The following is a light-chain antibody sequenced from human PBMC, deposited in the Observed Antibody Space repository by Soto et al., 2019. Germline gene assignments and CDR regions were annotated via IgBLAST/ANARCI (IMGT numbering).Light chain of an antibody. CDR1: SSDVGIYNL. J-gene: IGLJ2*01. CDR2: EGS. CDR3: CSYAGSSTSVV. Sequence: QSALTQPASVSGSPGQSITISCTGTSSDVGIYNLVSWYQQHPGKAPKLMIYEGSKRPSGVSNRFSGSKSGNTASLTISGLQAEDEADYYCCSYAGSSTSVVFGGGTKLTFL. V-gene: IGLV2-23*01.